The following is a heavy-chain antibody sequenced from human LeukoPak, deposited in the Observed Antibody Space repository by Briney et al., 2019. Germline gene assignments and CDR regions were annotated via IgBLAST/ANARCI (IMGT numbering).Heavy chain of an antibody. CDR1: GGSISSSSYY. D-gene: IGHD1-14*01. CDR2: IYYSGST. CDR3: ARTPPPGGYYYYYMDV. J-gene: IGHJ6*03. Sequence: SETLSLTCTVSGGSISSSSYYWGWIHQPPGKGLEWIGSIYYSGSTYYNPSLKSRVTISVDTSKNQFSLKLSSVTAADTAVYYCARTPPPGGYYYYYMDVWGKGTTVTVSS. V-gene: IGHV4-39*01.